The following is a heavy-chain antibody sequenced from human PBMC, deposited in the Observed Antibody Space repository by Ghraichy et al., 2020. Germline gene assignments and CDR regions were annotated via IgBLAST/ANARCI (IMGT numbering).Heavy chain of an antibody. CDR3: ATGGGVYYDILTGYPYFDY. Sequence: GGSLRLSCAASGFTVSSNYMSWVRQAPGKGLEWVSVIYSGGSTYYADSVKGRFTISRDNSKNTLYLQMNSLRAEDTAVYYCATGGGVYYDILTGYPYFDYWGQGTLVTVSS. J-gene: IGHJ4*02. CDR1: GFTVSSNY. D-gene: IGHD3-9*01. V-gene: IGHV3-53*01. CDR2: IYSGGST.